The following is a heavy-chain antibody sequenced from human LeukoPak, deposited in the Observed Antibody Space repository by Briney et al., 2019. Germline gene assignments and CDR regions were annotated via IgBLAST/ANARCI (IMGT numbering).Heavy chain of an antibody. V-gene: IGHV3-48*03. CDR1: GFTFSSYE. Sequence: PGGPLRLSCAASGFTFSSYEMNWIRQAPGKGLEWVSYISSSGSTIYYADSVKGRFTISRDNAKNSLYLQMNSLRAEDTAVYYCARLQSGYSGYDRYEYWGQGTLVTVSS. D-gene: IGHD5-12*01. CDR3: ARLQSGYSGYDRYEY. CDR2: ISSSGSTI. J-gene: IGHJ4*02.